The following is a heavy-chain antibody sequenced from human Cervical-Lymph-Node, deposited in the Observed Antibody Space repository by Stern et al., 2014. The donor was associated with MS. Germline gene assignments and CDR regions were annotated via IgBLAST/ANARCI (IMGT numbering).Heavy chain of an antibody. CDR2: VSSSGTT. V-gene: IGHV4-39*01. D-gene: IGHD1-7*01. CDR3: ATRLHWNYAFDY. J-gene: IGHJ4*02. Sequence: QVQLQESGPGLVKPSETLSLTCSVSGASISTTTHYWAWIRQPPGQGLEWIGSVSSSGTTYYNPSLKTRFTISIGASKNQFSLKLSSLTAADTALYYCATRLHWNYAFDYWGQGALAIVAS. CDR1: GASISTTTHY.